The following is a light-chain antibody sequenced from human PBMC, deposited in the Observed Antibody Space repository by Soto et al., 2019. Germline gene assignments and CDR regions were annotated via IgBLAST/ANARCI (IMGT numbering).Light chain of an antibody. J-gene: IGKJ5*01. CDR3: QQYYTTPPT. CDR1: QSLLYSPNNKNY. CDR2: WAS. V-gene: IGKV4-1*01. Sequence: DIVMTHSPAYLSGSLGERATIYFKSIQSLLYSPNNKNYLAWYQQKPGQPPNLLIYWASTRESGVPERFSGSGSGTDFTLTISSLQAEDVAVYYCQQYYTTPPTFGQGTRLEIK.